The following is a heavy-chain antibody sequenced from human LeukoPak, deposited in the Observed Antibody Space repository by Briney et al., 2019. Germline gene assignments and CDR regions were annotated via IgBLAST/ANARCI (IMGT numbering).Heavy chain of an antibody. CDR3: ARDRGYSDSGGYPVFDY. CDR1: GFTFSSYA. D-gene: IGHD3-22*01. V-gene: IGHV3-23*01. J-gene: IGHJ4*02. Sequence: GGSLRLSCAASGFTFSSYAISYVRQAPGKGLEWVSTISGSGITTYYADSVKGRFTISRDISKNTLFLQMNSLRAEDTAVYYCARDRGYSDSGGYPVFDYWGQGTLVTVFS. CDR2: ISGSGITT.